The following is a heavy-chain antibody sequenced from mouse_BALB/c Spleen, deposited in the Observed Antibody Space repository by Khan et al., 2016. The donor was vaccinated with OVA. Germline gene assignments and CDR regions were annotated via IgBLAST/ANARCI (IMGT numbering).Heavy chain of an antibody. CDR2: ISSGDST. CDR1: GFTFSNYA. V-gene: IGHV5-6-5*01. Sequence: EVQGVESGGGLVKPGGSLKLSCAASGFTFSNYAMSWVRQSPEKRLEWVASISSGDSTYYPDSVKGRFTISRDNARNILYLQMSSLRSEDTAMYYCARDYWFAYGGQGTLVTVSA. J-gene: IGHJ3*01. CDR3: ARDYWFAY.